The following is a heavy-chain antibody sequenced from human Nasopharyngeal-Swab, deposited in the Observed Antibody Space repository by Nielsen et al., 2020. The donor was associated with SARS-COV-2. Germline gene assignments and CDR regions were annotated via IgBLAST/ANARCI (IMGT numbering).Heavy chain of an antibody. Sequence: GGSLRLSCAASGFTFSSYWMSWVRQAPGKGLEWVANIKQDGSEKYYVDSVKGRFTISRDNAKNSLYLQMNSLRAEDTAVYYCAREGVVEATFGRVHYYYYMDVWGKGTTVTASS. V-gene: IGHV3-7*03. CDR3: AREGVVEATFGRVHYYYYMDV. J-gene: IGHJ6*03. CDR1: GFTFSSYW. D-gene: IGHD2-15*01. CDR2: IKQDGSEK.